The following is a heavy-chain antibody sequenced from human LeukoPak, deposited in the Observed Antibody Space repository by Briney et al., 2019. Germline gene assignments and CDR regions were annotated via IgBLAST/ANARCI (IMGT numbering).Heavy chain of an antibody. J-gene: IGHJ4*02. CDR1: GGSISSYY. D-gene: IGHD2-21*01. V-gene: IGHV4-39*01. CDR3: ARPSVGRHIDY. Sequence: SETLSLTCTVSGGSISSYYWGWIRQPPGKGLEWIGSIYYSGSTYYNPSLKSRVTISVDTSKNQFSLKLSSVTAADTAVYYCARPSVGRHIDYWGQGTLVTVSS. CDR2: IYYSGST.